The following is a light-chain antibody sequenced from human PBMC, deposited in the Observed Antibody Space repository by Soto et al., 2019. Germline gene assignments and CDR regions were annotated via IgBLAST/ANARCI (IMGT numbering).Light chain of an antibody. J-gene: IGKJ1*01. CDR3: PQYNTWPSP. Sequence: EIVMTRAPAALPVSPVERGTLSCKASQNLGTLYLAWFQQKSGQAPRLLIYSASRRATCIPDRFTGSGSGTAFTPTLRSLPSEDSVVYSCPQYNTWPSPFGQGTKVDIK. CDR2: SAS. V-gene: IGKV3D-15*01. CDR1: QNLGTLY.